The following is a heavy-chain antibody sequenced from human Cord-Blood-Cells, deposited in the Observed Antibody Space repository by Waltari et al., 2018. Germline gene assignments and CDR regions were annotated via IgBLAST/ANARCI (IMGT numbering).Heavy chain of an antibody. CDR3: AKGEGSGSYYYYYYYMDV. CDR2: ISGSGGST. J-gene: IGHJ6*03. Sequence: EVQLVESGGGLVQPGGSLRLSCAASGFTFSSYAMSWVRQAPGKGLEWVSAISGSGGSTYDADSVKGRFTISRDNSKNTLYLQMNSLRAEDTAVYYCAKGEGSGSYYYYYYYMDVWGKGTTVTVSS. CDR1: GFTFSSYA. V-gene: IGHV3-23*04. D-gene: IGHD3-10*01.